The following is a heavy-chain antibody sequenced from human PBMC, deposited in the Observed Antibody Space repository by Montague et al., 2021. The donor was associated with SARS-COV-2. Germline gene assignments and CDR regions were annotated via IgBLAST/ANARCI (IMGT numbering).Heavy chain of an antibody. V-gene: IGHV6-1*01. CDR3: ARSQHCGGGRCYSLSWFDP. Sequence: CAISGDSVSSNSAAWDWIRQSPSRGLEWLERTYYRSQWYNDYAASVGSRIAINPDTSKNHFSLQLDSVTLEDTAVYYCARSQHCGGGRCYSLSWFDPWGQGTLVIVSS. D-gene: IGHD2-15*01. CDR2: TYYRSQWYN. J-gene: IGHJ5*02. CDR1: GDSVSSNSAA.